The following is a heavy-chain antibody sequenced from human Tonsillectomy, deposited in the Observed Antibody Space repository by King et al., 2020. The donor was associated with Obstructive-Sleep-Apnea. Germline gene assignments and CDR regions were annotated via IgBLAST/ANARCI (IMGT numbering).Heavy chain of an antibody. CDR3: AKDAYRLGYGDVDS. V-gene: IGHV3-43*01. D-gene: IGHD5-18*01. CDR1: GFTFHDYN. CDR2: ISWNGGTI. Sequence: VQLVESGGVVVQPGGSLRLSCAASGFTFHDYNMHWVRQAPGKGLEWVSLISWNGGTIYYVDSVRGRFTISRDNSRNSLYLQMNSLRTEDTALYYCAKDAYRLGYGDVDSWGQGTLVTVSS. J-gene: IGHJ4*02.